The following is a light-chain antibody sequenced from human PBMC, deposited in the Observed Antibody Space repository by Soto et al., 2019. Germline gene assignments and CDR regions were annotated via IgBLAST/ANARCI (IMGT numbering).Light chain of an antibody. Sequence: DIPMTQSPSSLSASVGDRVTITCRASQSISSYLNWYQQKPGKAPKLLIYAASSSQSGVPSRFSGSGSGTDFTLTISSLQPEDFATYYCQQSYSTPPYTFGQGTKLEIK. CDR2: AAS. CDR3: QQSYSTPPYT. CDR1: QSISSY. V-gene: IGKV1-39*01. J-gene: IGKJ2*01.